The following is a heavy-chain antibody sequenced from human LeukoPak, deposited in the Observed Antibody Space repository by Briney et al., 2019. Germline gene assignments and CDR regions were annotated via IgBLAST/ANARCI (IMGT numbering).Heavy chain of an antibody. V-gene: IGHV3-30*18. CDR3: AKEYCSNSVCHSLDY. Sequence: GGSLRLSCAASGFTFSSSGIHWVRQAPGKGLEWVAVISYDGSNKYYADSVKGRFTFSRDNSKNTLYLQMNSLRAEDTAVYYCAKEYCSNSVCHSLDYWGQGTRVIVSS. D-gene: IGHD2-8*01. J-gene: IGHJ4*02. CDR2: ISYDGSNK. CDR1: GFTFSSSG.